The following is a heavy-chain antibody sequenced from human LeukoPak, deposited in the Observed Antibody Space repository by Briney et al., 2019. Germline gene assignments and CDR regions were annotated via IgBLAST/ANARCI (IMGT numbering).Heavy chain of an antibody. CDR2: IYYSGST. CDR1: VGSLSIYY. Sequence: SETLSLTCTVPVGSLSIYYWSWVWQPPGKGLWRIGYIYYSGSTNYTPSLKSSLTISVDTSKNQFPLKLSSGTAADTAVYYCASYLSTPIRRNLDCWGEGPLVTVSS. D-gene: IGHD3-3*02. V-gene: IGHV4-59*08. CDR3: ASYLSTPIRRNLDC. J-gene: IGHJ4*02.